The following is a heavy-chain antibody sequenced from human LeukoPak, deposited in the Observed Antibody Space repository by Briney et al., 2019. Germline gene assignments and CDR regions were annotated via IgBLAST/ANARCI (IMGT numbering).Heavy chain of an antibody. CDR3: ARASGYSSGWQGFAFFDY. D-gene: IGHD6-19*01. CDR2: ISYDGSNK. CDR1: GFTFSSYA. V-gene: IGHV3-30-3*01. Sequence: PGRSLRLSCAASGFTFSSYAIHWVRQAPGKGLEWVAVISYDGSNKYYADSVKGRFTISRDNSKNTLYLQMNSLRAEDTAVYYCARASGYSSGWQGFAFFDYWGQGTLVTVSS. J-gene: IGHJ4*02.